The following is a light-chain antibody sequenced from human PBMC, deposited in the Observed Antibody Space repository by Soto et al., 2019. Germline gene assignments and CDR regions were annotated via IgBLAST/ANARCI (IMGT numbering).Light chain of an antibody. V-gene: IGKV3-20*01. CDR1: QRVSSRN. CDR3: HQFDGSRPAFT. Sequence: ETLLTQSPGTLSLSPGERATLSCRASQRVSSRNLAWYQHKPGQAPRLLIYGSSFRATGMPDRFSGSGSGTDFTLTIRGLETEDSAVYYCHQFDGSRPAFTFGQGTKLEI. J-gene: IGKJ2*01. CDR2: GSS.